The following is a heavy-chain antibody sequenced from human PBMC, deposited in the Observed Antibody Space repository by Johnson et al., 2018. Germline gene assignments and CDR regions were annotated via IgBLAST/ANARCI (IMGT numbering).Heavy chain of an antibody. J-gene: IGHJ4*02. CDR1: EFTLSNYW. V-gene: IGHV3-7*01. CDR3: ASGHLGHGY. D-gene: IGHD7-27*01. CDR2: MDEGGNAK. Sequence: VQLVQSGGGLVQPGGSLRLSCAASEFTLSNYWMTWVRQAPGKGLEWVAKMDEGGNAKYYVDSVKGRFTISKDSAKNSLHLQMSSLTAEDTAIYFCASGHLGHGYWGQGTLVTVSS.